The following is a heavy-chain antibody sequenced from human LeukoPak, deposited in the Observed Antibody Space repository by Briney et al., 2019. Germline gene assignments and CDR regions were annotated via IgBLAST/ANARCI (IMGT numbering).Heavy chain of an antibody. CDR1: GGSISSGDYY. J-gene: IGHJ6*03. V-gene: IGHV4-30-4*08. D-gene: IGHD5-18*01. Sequence: SQTLSLTRTVSGGSISSGDYYWSWIRQPPGKGLEWIGYIYYSGSTYYNPSLKSRVTISVDTSKNQFSLKLSSVTAADTAVYYSARGGYGGYYYYMDVWGKGTTVTVS. CDR2: IYYSGST. CDR3: ARGGYGGYYYYMDV.